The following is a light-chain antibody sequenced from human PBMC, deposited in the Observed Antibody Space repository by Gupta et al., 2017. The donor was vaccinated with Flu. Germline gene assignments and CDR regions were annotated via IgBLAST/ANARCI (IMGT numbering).Light chain of an antibody. CDR1: RSNIGAGHD. CDR3: YSSDNNMSGRGV. CDR2: CSN. V-gene: IGLV1-40*01. Sequence: QPLLTQPPSVSGAPGQRVTISCTGTRSNIGAGHDVHWYQQLPGKAPHVLIVCSNNRPSGVPDRFSCATTYASASLVTTXRXAEDEAXDYCYSSDNNMSGRGVFGGGTKMTVL. J-gene: IGLJ7*01.